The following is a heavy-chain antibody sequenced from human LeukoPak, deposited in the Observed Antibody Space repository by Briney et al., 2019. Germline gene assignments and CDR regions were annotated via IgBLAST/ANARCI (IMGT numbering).Heavy chain of an antibody. Sequence: PSETLSLTCTVSGASISSGSYYWGWIRQPPGKGLEWIGSIYYTGNTYYNPSLNSRVTISVDTSKKQLSLKLSSVTAADTAVYYCATIAEFCGGDCYSEYFQQWGQGTLVTVSS. CDR3: ATIAEFCGGDCYSEYFQQ. CDR2: IYYTGNT. D-gene: IGHD2-21*02. CDR1: GASISSGSYY. J-gene: IGHJ1*01. V-gene: IGHV4-39*01.